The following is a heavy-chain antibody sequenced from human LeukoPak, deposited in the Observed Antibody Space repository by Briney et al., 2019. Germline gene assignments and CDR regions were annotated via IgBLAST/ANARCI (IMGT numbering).Heavy chain of an antibody. J-gene: IGHJ4*02. CDR2: INPNSGGT. CDR3: ARVGPHRKMAITRYHFDY. D-gene: IGHD5-24*01. Sequence: ASVKVSCKASGYTFTGYYIHWVRQAPGQGLEWMGWINPNSGGTNYAQNFQGRVTMTTDTSTSTAYMELRSLRSDDTAVYYCARVGPHRKMAITRYHFDYWGQGTLVTVSS. CDR1: GYTFTGYY. V-gene: IGHV1-2*02.